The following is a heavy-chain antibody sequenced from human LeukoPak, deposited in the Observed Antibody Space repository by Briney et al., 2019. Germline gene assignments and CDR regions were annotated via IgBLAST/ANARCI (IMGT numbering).Heavy chain of an antibody. D-gene: IGHD6-25*01. CDR1: GGTFSIYA. V-gene: IGHV1-69*13. J-gene: IGHJ4*02. CDR2: IIPIFGTA. Sequence: SVTVSFKASGGTFSIYAISWVRQAPGQGLEWMGGIIPIFGTANYAQKFQGRVTITADESTSTAYMELSSLRSEDTAVYYCARGAATRLDYWGQGTLVTVSS. CDR3: ARGAATRLDY.